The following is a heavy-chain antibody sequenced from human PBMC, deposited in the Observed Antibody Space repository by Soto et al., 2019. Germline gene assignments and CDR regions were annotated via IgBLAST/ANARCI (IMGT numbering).Heavy chain of an antibody. CDR1: GFTFSSYA. D-gene: IGHD3-22*01. CDR3: ARGPYYYDSSGYYYVY. CDR2: ISYDGSNK. J-gene: IGHJ4*02. Sequence: AGGSLSLSCAASGFTFSSYAMHWVRQAPGKGLEWVAVISYDGSNKYYADSVKGRFTISRDNSKNTLYLQMNSLRAEDTAVYYCARGPYYYDSSGYYYVYWGQGTLVTVSS. V-gene: IGHV3-30-3*01.